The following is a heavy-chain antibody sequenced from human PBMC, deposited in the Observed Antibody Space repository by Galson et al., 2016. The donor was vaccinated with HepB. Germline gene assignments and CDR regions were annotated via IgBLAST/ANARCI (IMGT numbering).Heavy chain of an antibody. D-gene: IGHD1-26*01. CDR2: IYSGGAT. Sequence: SLRLSCAASTFNVTNKYMGWVRQAPGKGLEWVSGIYSGGATYSADSVKGRFTISRDNAKNTLYLQMNSLTVEDTALYYCAGDSLGWERLRFGLDVWGQGTMVTVSS. CDR1: TFNVTNKY. J-gene: IGHJ6*02. V-gene: IGHV3-53*01. CDR3: AGDSLGWERLRFGLDV.